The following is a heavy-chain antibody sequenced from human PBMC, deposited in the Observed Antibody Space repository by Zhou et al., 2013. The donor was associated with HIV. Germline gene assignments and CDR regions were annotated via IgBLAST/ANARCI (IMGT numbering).Heavy chain of an antibody. Sequence: QVQLVQSGAEVKKPGASVKVSCKASGYTFTTYYMHWVRQAPGQGLDWMGIINPSGGSTTYAQKFQGRVTMTRDTSTSTVYMELSSLRSEDTAVYYCARGIGYYDSSGSSYYYYYYMDVWGKGTTVTVSS. CDR2: INPSGGST. J-gene: IGHJ6*03. D-gene: IGHD3-22*01. CDR3: ARGIGYYDSSGSSYYYYYYMDV. V-gene: IGHV1-46*01. CDR1: GYTFTTYY.